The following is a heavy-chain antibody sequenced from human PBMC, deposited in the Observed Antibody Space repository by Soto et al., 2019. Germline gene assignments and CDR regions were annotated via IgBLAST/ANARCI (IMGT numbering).Heavy chain of an antibody. V-gene: IGHV1-2*04. CDR1: GYTFTGYY. CDR3: ARGTAATLYYYYMDV. J-gene: IGHJ6*03. Sequence: EASVKVSCKASGYTFTGYYMHWVRQAPGQGLEWMGWINPNSGGTNYAQKFQGWVTMTRDTSVSTAYMELSRLRSDDTAVYYCARGTAATLYYYYMDVWGKGTTDTVSS. D-gene: IGHD6-25*01. CDR2: INPNSGGT.